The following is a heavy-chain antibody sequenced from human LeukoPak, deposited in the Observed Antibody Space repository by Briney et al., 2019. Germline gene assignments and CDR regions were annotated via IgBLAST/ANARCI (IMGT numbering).Heavy chain of an antibody. CDR3: ARATDPSSWYSAYGMDV. V-gene: IGHV1-69*04. Sequence: SVKVSCKASGGTFSSYAISWVRQAPGQGLEWRGRIIPILGIANHAQKFQGRVTITADKSTSTAYMELSSLRSEDTAVYSCARATDPSSWYSAYGMDVWGQGTTVTVSS. J-gene: IGHJ6*02. CDR1: GGTFSSYA. CDR2: IIPILGIA. D-gene: IGHD6-13*01.